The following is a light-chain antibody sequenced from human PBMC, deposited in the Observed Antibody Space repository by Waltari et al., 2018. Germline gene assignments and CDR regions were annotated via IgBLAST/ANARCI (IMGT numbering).Light chain of an antibody. CDR3: QQLNSYPIT. J-gene: IGKJ5*01. V-gene: IGKV1-9*01. Sequence: IPLTQSPSSLSASVGDRVTITCRASPGISSNLAWYQQKPGKAPKLLISAASTLQSGVPLRFSGSESERDFTLTSSSLQPEDFATYYYQQLNSYPITFGQGTRLEIK. CDR2: AAS. CDR1: PGISSN.